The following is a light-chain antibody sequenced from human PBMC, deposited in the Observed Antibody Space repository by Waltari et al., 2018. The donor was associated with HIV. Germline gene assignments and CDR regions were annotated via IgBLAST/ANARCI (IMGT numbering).Light chain of an antibody. J-gene: IGKJ2*01. Sequence: DIQMTQSPSSLSASVGDRVTITCQASQDIKRYLNWYQQKPGKSPKLLIYDASDLETGVPPRFSGRGSGTDCTYTITNLQPEDFATYYCQQYETLPPMYTCGQGTKLEIK. CDR3: QQYETLPPMYT. V-gene: IGKV1-33*01. CDR1: QDIKRY. CDR2: DAS.